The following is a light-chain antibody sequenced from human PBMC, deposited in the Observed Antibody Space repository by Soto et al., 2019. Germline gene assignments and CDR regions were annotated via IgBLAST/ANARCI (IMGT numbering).Light chain of an antibody. V-gene: IGLV1-47*01. Sequence: QSVLTQPPSASGTPGQRVTISCSRSSSNIGRNYVYWYQQLPGTAPKLLIYKNNQRPSGVPDRFSGSKSGTSASLAISGLRSEDEADYYCATWDASLSGWVFGGGTKLTVL. J-gene: IGLJ3*02. CDR1: SSNIGRNY. CDR3: ATWDASLSGWV. CDR2: KNN.